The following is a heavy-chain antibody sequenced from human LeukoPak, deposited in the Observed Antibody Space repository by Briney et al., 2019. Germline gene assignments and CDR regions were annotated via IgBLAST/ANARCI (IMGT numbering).Heavy chain of an antibody. CDR2: INPNSGGT. CDR3: ARTHSRELAFDI. V-gene: IGHV1-2*02. Sequence: ASVKVSCKASGYTFTGYYMHWVRQAPGQGLEWMGWINPNSGGTNYAQKFQGRVTITRDTSISTAYMELSRLRSDDTAVYYCARTHSRELAFDIWGQGTMVTVSS. J-gene: IGHJ3*02. D-gene: IGHD3-22*01. CDR1: GYTFTGYY.